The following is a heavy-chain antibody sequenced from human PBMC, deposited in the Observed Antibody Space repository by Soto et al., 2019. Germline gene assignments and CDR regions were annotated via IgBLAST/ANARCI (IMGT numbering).Heavy chain of an antibody. CDR1: GCTFVSHG. D-gene: IGHD5-18*01. CDR2: LIAMLGTP. CDR3: ARGAMAKFDY. Sequence: QVQLVQSGAEVKKPGSSVQVSCKASGCTFVSHGVAWVRQAPGQGLEWMGGLIAMLGTPTYAKKVQGRATITADESLTSSYLELRSLRSEVTAVYCCARGAMAKFDYWGQGTGVTVSS. J-gene: IGHJ4*02. V-gene: IGHV1-69*01.